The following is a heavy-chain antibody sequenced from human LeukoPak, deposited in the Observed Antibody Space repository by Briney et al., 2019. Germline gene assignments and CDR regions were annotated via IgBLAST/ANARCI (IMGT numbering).Heavy chain of an antibody. CDR3: ARDWNYYDSSGYPRD. CDR1: GGTFSSYT. J-gene: IGHJ4*02. CDR2: IIPILGIA. V-gene: IGHV1-69*04. D-gene: IGHD3-22*01. Sequence: SVKVSCKASGGTFSSYTISWVRQAPGQGLEWMGRIIPILGIANYAQKFQGRVTITADKSTSTAYMELSSLRSEDTAVYYCARDWNYYDSSGYPRDWGQGTLVTVSS.